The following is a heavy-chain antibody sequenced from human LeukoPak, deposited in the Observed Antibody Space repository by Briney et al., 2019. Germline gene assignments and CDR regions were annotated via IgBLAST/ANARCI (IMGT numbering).Heavy chain of an antibody. V-gene: IGHV4-59*06. J-gene: IGHJ4*02. Sequence: SETLSLTCTVSGGSISSYYWSWIRQHPGKGLEWIGYIYYSGSTYYNPSLKSRVTISVDTSKNQFSLKLSSVTAADTAVYYCARVEYDSSGYGHYFDYWGQGTLVTVSS. CDR2: IYYSGST. D-gene: IGHD3-22*01. CDR3: ARVEYDSSGYGHYFDY. CDR1: GGSISSYY.